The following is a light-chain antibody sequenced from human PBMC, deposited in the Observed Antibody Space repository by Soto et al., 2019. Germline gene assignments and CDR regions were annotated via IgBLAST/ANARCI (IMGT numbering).Light chain of an antibody. CDR1: QGISSA. CDR2: EAS. J-gene: IGKJ5*01. Sequence: ALPVTQFPSSLSASLAPRVPLSCREIQGISSALAWYQQKPGKAPKLLIYEASILQSGVPSRFSGSGSGTEFTLTISSLQPEDFATYYCQQYDNFPRAINFGQGTRLEIK. V-gene: IGKV1D-13*01. CDR3: QQYDNFPRAIN.